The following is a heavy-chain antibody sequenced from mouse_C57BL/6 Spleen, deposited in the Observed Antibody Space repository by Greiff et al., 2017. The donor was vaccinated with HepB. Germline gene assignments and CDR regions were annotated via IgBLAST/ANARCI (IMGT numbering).Heavy chain of an antibody. D-gene: IGHD1-1*01. Sequence: QVQLQQSGAELARPGASVKLSCKASGYTFTSYGISGVKQRTGQGLEWIGEIYPRSGNTYYNEKLKGKATLTADKSSSTAYMELRSRTYEASAVYFCARGSSKGYAMDYWGQGTSVTVSA. CDR3: ARGSSKGYAMDY. J-gene: IGHJ4*01. CDR1: GYTFTSYG. V-gene: IGHV1-81*01. CDR2: IYPRSGNT.